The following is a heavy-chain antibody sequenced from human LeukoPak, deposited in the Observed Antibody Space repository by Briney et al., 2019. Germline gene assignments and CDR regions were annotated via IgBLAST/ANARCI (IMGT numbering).Heavy chain of an antibody. D-gene: IGHD4-17*01. J-gene: IGHJ6*03. CDR1: GGSISSSSYY. V-gene: IGHV4-39*07. Sequence: PSETLSLTCTVSGGSISSSSYYWGWIRQPPGKGLEWIGSIYYSGSTYYNPSLKSRVTISVDTSKNQFSLKLSSVTAADTAVYYCARDRIRDYVYYYYMDVWGKGTTVAVSS. CDR3: ARDRIRDYVYYYYMDV. CDR2: IYYSGST.